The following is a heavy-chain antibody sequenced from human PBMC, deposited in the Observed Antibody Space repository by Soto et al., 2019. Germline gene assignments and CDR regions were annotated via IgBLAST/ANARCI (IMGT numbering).Heavy chain of an antibody. CDR3: AKDEPTGAGAFDI. J-gene: IGHJ3*02. CDR1: GFTFSSYA. V-gene: IGHV3-23*01. CDR2: ISGSGGST. Sequence: LMXCCASSGFTFSSYAMSWVRQAPGKGLEWVSAISGSGGSTYYADSVKGRFTISRDNSKNTLYLQMNSLRAEDTAVYYCAKDEPTGAGAFDIWGQGTMVTVSS. D-gene: IGHD3-10*01.